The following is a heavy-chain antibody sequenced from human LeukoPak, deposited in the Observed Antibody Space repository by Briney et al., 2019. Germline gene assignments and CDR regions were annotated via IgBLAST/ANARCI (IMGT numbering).Heavy chain of an antibody. V-gene: IGHV4-34*01. J-gene: IGHJ4*02. D-gene: IGHD3-22*01. Sequence: SETLSLTCAVYGGSFSGYYWSWIRQPPGKGLEWIGEIDHSGSTNYNPSLKSRVTISVDTSKNQFSLKLSAVTAADTAVYYCARGYDNYGSCGYGYWGQGTLVTVSS. CDR3: ARGYDNYGSCGYGY. CDR1: GGSFSGYY. CDR2: IDHSGST.